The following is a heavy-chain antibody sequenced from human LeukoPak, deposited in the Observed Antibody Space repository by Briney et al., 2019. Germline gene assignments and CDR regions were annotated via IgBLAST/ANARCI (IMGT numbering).Heavy chain of an antibody. Sequence: WGSLRLSCAASGFAFSTYDMHWVRQAAGTGLEWVSAIGIAGDTYYPGSVKGRFAISRENAKNSLYLQMNSLRAGDTAVYYCARGYVHAFDIWGQGTMVTVSS. V-gene: IGHV3-13*04. J-gene: IGHJ3*02. CDR2: IGIAGDT. CDR1: GFAFSTYD. CDR3: ARGYVHAFDI. D-gene: IGHD5-12*01.